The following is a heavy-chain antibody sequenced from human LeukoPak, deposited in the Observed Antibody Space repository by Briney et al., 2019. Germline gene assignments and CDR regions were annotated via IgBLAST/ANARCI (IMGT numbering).Heavy chain of an antibody. CDR3: ARAVVRGVIIRYFDY. D-gene: IGHD3-10*01. J-gene: IGHJ4*02. Sequence: GGSLRLSCAASGFTVSSNYMSRVRQAPGKGLEWVSVIYSGGSTYYADSVKGRFTISRDNSKNTLYLQMNSLRAEDTAVYYWARAVVRGVIIRYFDYWGQGTLVTVSS. CDR2: IYSGGST. V-gene: IGHV3-66*01. CDR1: GFTVSSNY.